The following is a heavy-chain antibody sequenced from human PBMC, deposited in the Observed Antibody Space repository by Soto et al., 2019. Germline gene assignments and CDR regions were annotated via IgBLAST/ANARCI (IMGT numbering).Heavy chain of an antibody. CDR1: GFIFSNNG. V-gene: IGHV3-30*03. CDR3: AIARVADSALDH. Sequence: LRLSCAGSGFIFSNNGMHWVRQAPGKGLEWVAFMSYDGSAKFYADSVKGRFTISRDNSKSTLFLHMSNLRAEDTAMYYCAIARVADSALDHWGQGTLVTVSS. D-gene: IGHD6-6*01. CDR2: MSYDGSAK. J-gene: IGHJ4*02.